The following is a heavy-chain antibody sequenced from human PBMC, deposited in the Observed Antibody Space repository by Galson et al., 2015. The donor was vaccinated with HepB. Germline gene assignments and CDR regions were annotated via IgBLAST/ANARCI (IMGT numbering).Heavy chain of an antibody. CDR2: IWYDGSNK. D-gene: IGHD5-24*01. CDR1: GFTFSSYG. V-gene: IGHV3-33*01. Sequence: SLRLSCAASGFTFSSYGMHWVRQAPGKGLEWVAVIWYDGSNKYYADSVKGRFTISRDNSKNTLYLQMNSLRAEDTAVYYCARGGRWLQLVTSIDYWGQGTLVTVSS. CDR3: ARGGRWLQLVTSIDY. J-gene: IGHJ4*02.